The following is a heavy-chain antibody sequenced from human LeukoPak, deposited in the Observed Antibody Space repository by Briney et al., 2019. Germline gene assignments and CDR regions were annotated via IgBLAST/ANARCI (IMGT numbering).Heavy chain of an antibody. V-gene: IGHV3-30*18. D-gene: IGHD3-10*01. Sequence: PGRSLRLSCAASGFTFSNYGMHWVRQAPGKGLEWVAVVSYDGNSKYYADSVKGRFTISRDNIRNTVYLQMNSLTTEDTHVYYCAKDVGIRGFFDSWGQGILVTVSS. CDR2: VSYDGNSK. J-gene: IGHJ4*02. CDR1: GFTFSNYG. CDR3: AKDVGIRGFFDS.